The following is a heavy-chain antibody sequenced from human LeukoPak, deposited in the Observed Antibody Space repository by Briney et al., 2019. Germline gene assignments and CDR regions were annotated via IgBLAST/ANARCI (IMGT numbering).Heavy chain of an antibody. CDR1: GYTFTGYY. CDR3: ARGLRADIVVVVAAPDYYYYMGV. J-gene: IGHJ6*03. D-gene: IGHD2-15*01. V-gene: IGHV1-2*06. CDR2: INPNSGGT. Sequence: ASVKVSCKASGYTFTGYYMHWVRQAPGQGLEWMGRINPNSGGTNYAQKFQGRVTMTRDTSISTAYMELSRLISDDTAIYYCARGLRADIVVVVAAPDYYYYMGVWGKGTTVTVSS.